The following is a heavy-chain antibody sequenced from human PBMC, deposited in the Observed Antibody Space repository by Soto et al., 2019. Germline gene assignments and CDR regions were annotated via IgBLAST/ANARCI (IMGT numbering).Heavy chain of an antibody. V-gene: IGHV3-23*01. D-gene: IGHD2-8*01. CDR1: GFTFSSYD. Sequence: EVQLLESGGGLVQPGGTLRLSCAASGFTFSSYDMSWVRQAPGKGLEWVSAISGSGVGTFYAESVKGRFTIPRDNSKNTLYVQMNSLRVEDTAIYYCAKEDDAWTNGYFDLWGQGTMVTVSS. CDR2: ISGSGVGT. CDR3: AKEDDAWTNGYFDL. J-gene: IGHJ3*01.